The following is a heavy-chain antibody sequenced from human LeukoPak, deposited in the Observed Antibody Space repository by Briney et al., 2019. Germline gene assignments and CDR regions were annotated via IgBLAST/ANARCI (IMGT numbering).Heavy chain of an antibody. Sequence: GGSLRLSCVDSGFTFSNYWMSWVRQAPGKGLEWVANINLDRTEKYYVDSVKGRFTISRDNAKYSLYLQMNSLRAEDTAVYYCARENHAKFDYWGQGTLVTVPS. CDR2: INLDRTEK. CDR3: ARENHAKFDY. V-gene: IGHV3-7*04. CDR1: GFTFSNYW. J-gene: IGHJ4*02. D-gene: IGHD1-14*01.